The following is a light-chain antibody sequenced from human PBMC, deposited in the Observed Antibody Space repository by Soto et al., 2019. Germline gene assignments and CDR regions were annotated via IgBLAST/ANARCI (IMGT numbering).Light chain of an antibody. J-gene: IGKJ2*01. CDR2: KAS. V-gene: IGKV1-5*03. CDR3: QQYSSLYT. Sequence: DIQMTQSPSTLSASVGDRFTITCRASQSISSWLAWYQQKPGKAPKLLIYKASSLESGVPSRFSGSGSGTEFTLTISSLQPDDSATYYCQQYSSLYTFGQGTKVDIK. CDR1: QSISSW.